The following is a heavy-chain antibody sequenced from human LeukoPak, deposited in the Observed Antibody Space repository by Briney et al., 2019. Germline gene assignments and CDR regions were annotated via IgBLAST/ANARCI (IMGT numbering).Heavy chain of an antibody. J-gene: IGHJ6*03. CDR3: ARQLMIDYYYYYYMDV. D-gene: IGHD3-22*01. V-gene: IGHV4-34*01. CDR2: IYYSGST. CDR1: GGSFSGYY. Sequence: SETLSLTCAVYGGSFSGYYWSWIRQPPGKGLEWIGSIYYSGSTNYNPSLKSRVTISIDTSKNQFSLKLSSVTAADTAVYYCARQLMIDYYYYYYMDVWGRGTTVTISS.